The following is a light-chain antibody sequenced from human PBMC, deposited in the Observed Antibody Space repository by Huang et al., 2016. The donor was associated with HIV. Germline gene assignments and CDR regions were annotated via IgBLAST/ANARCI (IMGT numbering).Light chain of an antibody. V-gene: IGKV1-39*01. J-gene: IGKJ2*01. CDR1: QGISSY. CDR2: AAY. Sequence: DIQMTQSPSSLSASVGDRVTITCRASQGISSYLNWYQQKPGKAPKLLIYAAYSLQSGVPSRFSGSGSGTDFTLTISSLQPEDFATYYCQQSYSTPYTFGQGAKLDIK. CDR3: QQSYSTPYT.